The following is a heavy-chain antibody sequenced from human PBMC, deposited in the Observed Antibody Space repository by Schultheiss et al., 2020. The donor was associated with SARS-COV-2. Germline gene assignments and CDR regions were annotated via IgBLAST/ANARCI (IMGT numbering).Heavy chain of an antibody. CDR1: GGTFSSYA. Sequence: SVKVSCKASGGTFSSYAISWVRQAPGQGLEWMGGIIPIFGTANYAQKFQGRVTITADESTSTAYMELRSLRSDDTAVYYCARDEKLLLRPSNFDYWGQGTLVTVSS. V-gene: IGHV1-69*13. J-gene: IGHJ4*02. CDR3: ARDEKLLLRPSNFDY. D-gene: IGHD2-15*01. CDR2: IIPIFGTA.